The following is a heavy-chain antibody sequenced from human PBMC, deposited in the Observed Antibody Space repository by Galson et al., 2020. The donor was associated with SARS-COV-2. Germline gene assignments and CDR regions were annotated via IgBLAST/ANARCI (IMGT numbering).Heavy chain of an antibody. CDR3: AHRESIAAAWDY. Sequence: YWDDDKRYSPSLKSRLTITKDTSKNQVVLTMTNMDPVDTATYYCAHRESIAAAWDYWGQGTLVTVSS. D-gene: IGHD6-13*01. V-gene: IGHV2-5*02. J-gene: IGHJ4*02. CDR2: YWDDDK.